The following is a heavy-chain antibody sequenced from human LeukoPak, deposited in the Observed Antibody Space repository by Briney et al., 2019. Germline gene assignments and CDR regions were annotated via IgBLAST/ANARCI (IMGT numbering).Heavy chain of an antibody. Sequence: SETLSLTCAVYGGSFNSYQWNWVRQPPGKGLEWIGEISHRGTTNYNPSLKSRVTMSVATSKHQFSLKLSSVTAADTAVYYCARGAESSSWSLDYWGRGTLVTVSS. J-gene: IGHJ4*02. V-gene: IGHV4-34*01. CDR1: GGSFNSYQ. CDR2: ISHRGTT. CDR3: ARGAESSSWSLDY. D-gene: IGHD6-13*01.